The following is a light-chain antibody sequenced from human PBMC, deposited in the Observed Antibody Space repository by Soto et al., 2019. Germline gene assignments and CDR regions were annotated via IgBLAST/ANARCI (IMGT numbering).Light chain of an antibody. J-gene: IGKJ5*01. CDR2: DST. CDR1: QSIHTS. V-gene: IGKV3-11*01. CDR3: QQRNVWPPIT. Sequence: VLTQSPATLSLSPGERATLSCRPSQSIHTSLAWYQQKSRKPPRLVIYDSTLRANGVPDRFGGSRSGTEFILTINSLEPEDFAVYYCQQRNVWPPITFGQGTRLEIK.